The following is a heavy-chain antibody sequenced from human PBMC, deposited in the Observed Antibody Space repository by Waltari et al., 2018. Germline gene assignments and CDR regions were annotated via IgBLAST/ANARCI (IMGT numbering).Heavy chain of an antibody. D-gene: IGHD2-15*01. CDR3: AREKLMGEYIDY. J-gene: IGHJ4*02. CDR1: GFHFDDHG. CDR2: INWNGGST. Sequence: EVQLVESGGGVRRPGGSLRLSCAASGFHFDDHGMRWVRQAPGKGLEWVSSINWNGGSTCYADSVRGRFTISRDNPKNSLYLQMNSLRADDTALYYCAREKLMGEYIDYWGQGTLVTVSS. V-gene: IGHV3-20*04.